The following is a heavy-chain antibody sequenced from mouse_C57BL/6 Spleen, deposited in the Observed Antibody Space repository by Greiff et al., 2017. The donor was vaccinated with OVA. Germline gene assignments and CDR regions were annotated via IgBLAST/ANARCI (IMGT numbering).Heavy chain of an antibody. CDR3: ARSIYYDYEGAWFAY. J-gene: IGHJ3*01. CDR1: GYAFSSSW. D-gene: IGHD2-4*01. V-gene: IGHV1-82*01. Sequence: QVQLQQSGPELVKPGASVTISCKASGYAFSSSWMNWVKQRPGKGLEWIGRIYPGDGDTNYNGKFKGKATLTADKSSSTAYMQLSSLTSEDSAVYFCARSIYYDYEGAWFAYWGQGTLVTVSA. CDR2: IYPGDGDT.